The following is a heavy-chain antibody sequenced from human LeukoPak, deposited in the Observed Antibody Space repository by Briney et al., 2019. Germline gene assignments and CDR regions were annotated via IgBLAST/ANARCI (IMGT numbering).Heavy chain of an antibody. J-gene: IGHJ6*02. CDR3: ARTMVRGIIVYYYGMDV. Sequence: ASVKVSCKASGYTFTDYGISWVRQAPGQGLEWMGWISVYNVNTNYAQKFQGRVTMTRDTSTNTVYMELTSLTSDDTAVYYCARTMVRGIIVYYYGMDVWGQGTTVTVSS. D-gene: IGHD3-10*01. CDR2: ISVYNVNT. V-gene: IGHV1-18*01. CDR1: GYTFTDYG.